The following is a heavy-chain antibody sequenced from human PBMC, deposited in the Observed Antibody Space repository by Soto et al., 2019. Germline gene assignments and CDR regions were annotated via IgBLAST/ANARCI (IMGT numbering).Heavy chain of an antibody. Sequence: EVQLVETGGGLIQPGGSLRLSCAVSGFTGSDDYMNWVRQAPGKGLEWVSIIYSDGSTYYADSVKGRFTISRDNSKNTLYLQMNSLRAEDTAVYYCARSPYGSHYFDYWGQGTLVTVSS. D-gene: IGHD3-10*01. J-gene: IGHJ4*02. CDR1: GFTGSDDY. CDR2: IYSDGST. CDR3: ARSPYGSHYFDY. V-gene: IGHV3-53*02.